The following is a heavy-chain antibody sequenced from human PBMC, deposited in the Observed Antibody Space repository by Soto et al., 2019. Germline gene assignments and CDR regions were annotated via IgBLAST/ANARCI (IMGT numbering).Heavy chain of an antibody. CDR1: GFTFSSYV. CDR3: ARDKSSSFGY. Sequence: SGGSLRRSCAASGFTFSSYVMHWVRQAPGKGLEWVAVVWYDGSNKYYADSVKGRFTISRDNSKNTLYLQMNSLRAEDTAVYYCARDKSSSFGYWGQGTLVTFSS. CDR2: VWYDGSNK. D-gene: IGHD6-6*01. V-gene: IGHV3-33*01. J-gene: IGHJ4*02.